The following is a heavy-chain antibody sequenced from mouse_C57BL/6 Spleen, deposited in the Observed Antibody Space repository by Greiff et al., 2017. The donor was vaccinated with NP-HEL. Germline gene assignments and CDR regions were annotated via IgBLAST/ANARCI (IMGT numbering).Heavy chain of an antibody. J-gene: IGHJ4*01. CDR3: ASFYDYDSYYYAMDY. CDR1: GFSLTSYG. V-gene: IGHV2-2*01. D-gene: IGHD2-4*01. Sequence: QVQLQQSGPGLVQPSQSLSITCTVSGFSLTSYGVHWVRQSPGKGLEWLGVIWSGGSTDYNAAFISRLSISKDNSKSQVFFKMNSLQADDTAIYYCASFYDYDSYYYAMDYWGQGTSVTVSS. CDR2: IWSGGST.